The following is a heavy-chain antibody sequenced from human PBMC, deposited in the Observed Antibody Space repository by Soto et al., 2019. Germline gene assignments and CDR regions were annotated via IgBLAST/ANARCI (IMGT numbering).Heavy chain of an antibody. CDR3: AREGYSYGGDY. CDR2: FDPEDGNT. D-gene: IGHD5-18*01. CDR1: GYTLTELS. Sequence: ASVKVSCKVSGYTLTELSMHWVRQAPGKGLEWMGGFDPEDGNTNYAQKLQGRVTMTTDTSTSTAYMELRSLRSDDTAVYYCAREGYSYGGDYWGQGTLVTVSS. J-gene: IGHJ4*02. V-gene: IGHV1-24*01.